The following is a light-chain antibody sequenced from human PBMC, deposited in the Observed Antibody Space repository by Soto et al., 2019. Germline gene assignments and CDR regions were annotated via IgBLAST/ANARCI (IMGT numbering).Light chain of an antibody. V-gene: IGLV3-1*01. CDR2: QDS. CDR3: QAWDSGTAL. CDR1: KLGDKY. J-gene: IGLJ1*01. Sequence: SYELTQPPSVSVSPGQTASITCSGDKLGDKYACWYQQKPGQSPVLVIYQDSKRPSGIPERFSGSNSGNTATLTISGTQAMDEADYYCQAWDSGTALFGTGTKLTVL.